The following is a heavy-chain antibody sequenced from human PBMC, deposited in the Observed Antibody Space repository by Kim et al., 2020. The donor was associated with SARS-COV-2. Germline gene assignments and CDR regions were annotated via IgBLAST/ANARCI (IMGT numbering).Heavy chain of an antibody. CDR1: GGTFSSYA. V-gene: IGHV1-69*13. CDR2: IIPIFGTA. J-gene: IGHJ6*02. D-gene: IGHD6-19*01. CDR3: ASDSLGSSGWLNYYYYYGMDV. Sequence: SVKVSCKASGGTFSSYAISWVRQAPGQGLEWMGGIIPIFGTANYAQKFQGRVTITADESTSTAYMELSSLRSEDTAVYYCASDSLGSSGWLNYYYYYGMDVWGQGTTVTVSS.